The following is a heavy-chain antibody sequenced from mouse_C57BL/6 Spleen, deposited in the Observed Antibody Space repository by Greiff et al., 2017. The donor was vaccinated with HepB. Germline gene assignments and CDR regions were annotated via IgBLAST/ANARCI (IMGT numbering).Heavy chain of an antibody. CDR1: GFTFSSYA. D-gene: IGHD1-1*01. Sequence: VQLKQSGGGLVKPGGSLKLSCAASGFTFSSYAMSWVRQTPEKRLEWVATISDGGSYTYYPDNVKGRFTISRDNAKNNLYLQMSHLKSEDTAMYYCASDYYGSPWFAYWGQGTLVTVSA. CDR3: ASDYYGSPWFAY. CDR2: ISDGGSYT. V-gene: IGHV5-4*01. J-gene: IGHJ3*01.